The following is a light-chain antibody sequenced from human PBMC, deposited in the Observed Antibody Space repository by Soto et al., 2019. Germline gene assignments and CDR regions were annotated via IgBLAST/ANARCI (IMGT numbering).Light chain of an antibody. CDR3: QSPDSSLSAV. CDR1: SSNIGAGYD. Sequence: QSALTQPPSVSGAPGQRVTISCTGGSSNIGAGYDVHWYQQLPGTAPKLLISGNNNRPSGVPDRFSGSKSGTSASLAINGLQAEDEADYYCQSPDSSLSAVFGTGTKVTVL. V-gene: IGLV1-40*01. J-gene: IGLJ1*01. CDR2: GNN.